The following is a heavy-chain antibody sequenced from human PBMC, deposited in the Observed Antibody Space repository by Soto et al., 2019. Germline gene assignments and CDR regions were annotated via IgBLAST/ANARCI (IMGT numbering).Heavy chain of an antibody. CDR2: VNPNNGDT. J-gene: IGHJ4*02. Sequence: QVQLVQSGAELKKPGASVKVSCKASGYTFSNYDMNWVRQATGQGPEWIGWVNPNNGDTGYAQKFQGRVTLTTDISTTTAYMALTTLRSEDTAIYYFAKVSRKGSAIDLDYWGQGTLITVSS. D-gene: IGHD3-10*01. V-gene: IGHV1-8*01. CDR3: AKVSRKGSAIDLDY. CDR1: GYTFSNYD.